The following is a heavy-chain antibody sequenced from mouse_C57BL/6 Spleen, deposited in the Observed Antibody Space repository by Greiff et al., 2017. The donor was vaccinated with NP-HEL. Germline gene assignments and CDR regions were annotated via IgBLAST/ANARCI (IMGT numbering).Heavy chain of an antibody. D-gene: IGHD2-4*01. CDR1: GYTFTDYY. Sequence: QVQLQQSGAELVRPGASVKLSCKASGYTFTDYYINWVKQRPGQGLEWIARIYPGSGNTYYNEKFKGKATLTAEKSSSTAYMQLSSLTSEDSAVYFCARTYDYDEWYLDVWGTGTTVTVSS. CDR3: ARTYDYDEWYLDV. V-gene: IGHV1-76*01. J-gene: IGHJ1*03. CDR2: IYPGSGNT.